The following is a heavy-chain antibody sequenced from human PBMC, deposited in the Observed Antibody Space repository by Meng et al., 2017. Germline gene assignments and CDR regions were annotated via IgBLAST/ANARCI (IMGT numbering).Heavy chain of an antibody. CDR1: GFTFSSYA. CDR3: AREHIAVVTARSRNYFDY. V-gene: IGHV3-30*04. J-gene: IGHJ4*02. Sequence: GESLKISCAASGFTFSSYAMHWVRQAPGKGLEWVAVISYDGSNKYYVDSVKGRFTISRDNSKNTLYLQMNNLRAEDTAVYYFAREHIAVVTARSRNYFDYWGQGTLVTVSS. D-gene: IGHD2-21*02. CDR2: ISYDGSNK.